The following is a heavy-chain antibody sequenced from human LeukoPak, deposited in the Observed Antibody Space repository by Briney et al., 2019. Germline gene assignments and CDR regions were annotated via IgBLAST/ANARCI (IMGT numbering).Heavy chain of an antibody. J-gene: IGHJ5*02. CDR3: ARASSPYSGSWYSEILDP. CDR2: IIPIFGTA. Sequence: GASVKVSCKASEGTFSSYAISWVRQAPGQGLEWMGGIIPIFGTANYAQKFQGRVTITTDESTSTAYMELSSLRSEDTAVYYCARASSPYSGSWYSEILDPWGQGTLVTVSS. CDR1: EGTFSSYA. V-gene: IGHV1-69*05. D-gene: IGHD6-13*01.